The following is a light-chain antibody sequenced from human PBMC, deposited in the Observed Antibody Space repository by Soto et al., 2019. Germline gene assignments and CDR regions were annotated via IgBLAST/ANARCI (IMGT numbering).Light chain of an antibody. J-gene: IGLJ2*01. V-gene: IGLV2-14*01. CDR1: SSDVDDDKY. Sequence: QSALIQPASVSGSPGQSITISRTGTSSDVDDDKYVSWYQQHPGKAPKLIIYDVSYRPSGISNRFSGSKSGNTASLTISGLQPEDEADYHCSAHTSSNVIFGGGTKLTVL. CDR2: DVS. CDR3: SAHTSSNVI.